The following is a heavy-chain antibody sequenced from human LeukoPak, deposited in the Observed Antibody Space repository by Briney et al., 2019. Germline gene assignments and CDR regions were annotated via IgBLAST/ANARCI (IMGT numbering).Heavy chain of an antibody. CDR3: ARAMDYYYYYYIDV. Sequence: GGPLRLSCAASGFTFSDYYMSWIRQAPGKGLEWVSNISSSGSNIYYADSVKGRFTISRDNAKNSLYLQMNSLRAEDTAIYYCARAMDYYYYYYIDVWGKGTTVTVSS. CDR1: GFTFSDYY. CDR2: ISSSGSNI. V-gene: IGHV3-11*04. D-gene: IGHD3-10*01. J-gene: IGHJ6*03.